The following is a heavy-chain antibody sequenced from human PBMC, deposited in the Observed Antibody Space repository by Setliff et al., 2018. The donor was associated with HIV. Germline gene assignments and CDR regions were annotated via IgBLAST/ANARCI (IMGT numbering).Heavy chain of an antibody. CDR3: ARDRLTNVRYWTSDY. D-gene: IGHD2-8*01. J-gene: IGHJ4*02. CDR1: GFTFSSFA. CDR2: IYTDDSNT. Sequence: PGGSLRLSCAASGFTFSSFAMTWVRQAPGKGLEWVSIIYTDDSNTYYAESVKGRFTISRDNSKNTLYLQMNSLRAEDTATYYCARDRLTNVRYWTSDYWGQGTLVTVSS. V-gene: IGHV3-23*03.